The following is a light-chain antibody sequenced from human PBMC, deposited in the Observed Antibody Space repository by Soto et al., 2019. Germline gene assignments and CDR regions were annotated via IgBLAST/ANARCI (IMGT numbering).Light chain of an antibody. J-gene: IGLJ1*01. CDR3: SSFTSTSTFV. CDR2: EVS. Sequence: QSVLTQPASVSGSPGQSITISCTGTSNDVGGYNYVSWFQQHPGKAPKLLIFEVSNRPSGVSHRFSGSKSGNTASLTISGLQAEDEADYYCSSFTSTSTFVFRSATKVTVL. CDR1: SNDVGGYNY. V-gene: IGLV2-14*01.